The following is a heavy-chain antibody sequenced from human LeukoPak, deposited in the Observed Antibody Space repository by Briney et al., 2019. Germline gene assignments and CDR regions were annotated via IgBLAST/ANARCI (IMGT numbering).Heavy chain of an antibody. CDR1: GFTFSSYG. V-gene: IGHV3-30*12. CDR2: ISYDGSNK. Sequence: GGSLRLSCAASGFTFSSYGMHWVRQAPGKGLEWVVVISYDGSNKYYADSVKGRFTISRDNAKNSLYLQMNSLRAEDTAVYYCARGVYCSGGSCLRNWFDPWGQGTLVTVSS. CDR3: ARGVYCSGGSCLRNWFDP. J-gene: IGHJ5*02. D-gene: IGHD2-15*01.